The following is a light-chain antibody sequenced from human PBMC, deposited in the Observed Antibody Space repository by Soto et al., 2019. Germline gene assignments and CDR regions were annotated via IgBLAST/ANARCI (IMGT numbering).Light chain of an antibody. CDR3: QSFDSSRFYV. CDR1: SSNIGTGYD. V-gene: IGLV1-40*01. J-gene: IGLJ1*01. CDR2: GNS. Sequence: QSVLTQPPSVSGAPGQRVTISCTGSSSNIGTGYDVHWYQQLPGTAPKLLIYGNSNRPSGVPDRFSGSKSGTSASLAITGLQAEDEADYYCQSFDSSRFYVFGTGTKVIVL.